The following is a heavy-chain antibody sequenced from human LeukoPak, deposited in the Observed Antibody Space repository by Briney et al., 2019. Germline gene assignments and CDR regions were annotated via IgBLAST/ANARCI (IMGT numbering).Heavy chain of an antibody. CDR2: IHYSGST. J-gene: IGHJ4*02. V-gene: IGHV4-59*01. CDR1: GGSISSYY. CDR3: ARDNEYCGGDCYVI. D-gene: IGHD2-21*02. Sequence: PSETLSLTCTVSGGSISSYYWSWIRQPPGKGLEWIGFIHYSGSTNYNPSLKSRVTISVDTSKSQYSLKLSSVTAADTAVYYCARDNEYCGGDCYVIWGQGTLVTVSS.